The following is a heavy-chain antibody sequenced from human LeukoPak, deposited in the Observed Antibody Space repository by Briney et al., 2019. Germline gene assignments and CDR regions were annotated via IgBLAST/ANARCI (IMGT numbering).Heavy chain of an antibody. Sequence: GGSLRLSCAASGFTFSSYAMHWVRQAPGKGLEWVAVISYDGSNKYYADSVKGRFTISRDNSKNTLYLQMNSLRAEDTAVYYCAKIGANVGFWGQGTLVTVSS. CDR1: GFTFSSYA. V-gene: IGHV3-30*04. CDR2: ISYDGSNK. J-gene: IGHJ4*02. CDR3: AKIGANVGF. D-gene: IGHD4/OR15-4a*01.